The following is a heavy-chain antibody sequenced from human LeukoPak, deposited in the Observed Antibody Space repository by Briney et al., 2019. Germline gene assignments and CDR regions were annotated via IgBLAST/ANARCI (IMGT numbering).Heavy chain of an antibody. CDR2: INHSGST. Sequence: SETLSLTCAVYGGSFSGHYWTWIRQPPGKGLEWIGEINHSGSTNYNPSLKSRVTISVDTSKNQFSLKVSSVTAADTAVYYCARESLRQQWLVRREEYYYMDVWGKGTTVTISS. CDR3: ARESLRQQWLVRREEYYYMDV. V-gene: IGHV4-34*01. J-gene: IGHJ6*03. CDR1: GGSFSGHY. D-gene: IGHD6-19*01.